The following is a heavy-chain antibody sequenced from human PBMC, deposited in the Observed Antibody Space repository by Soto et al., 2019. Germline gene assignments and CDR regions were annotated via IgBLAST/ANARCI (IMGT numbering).Heavy chain of an antibody. D-gene: IGHD3-10*01. CDR3: AKDRTLLWFGPDAFDI. CDR1: GFTFDDYA. V-gene: IGHV3-9*01. Sequence: PGGSLRLSCAASGFTFDDYAMHWVRQAPGKGLEWVSGISWNSGSIGYADSVKGRFTISRDNAKNSLYLQMNSLRAEDTALYYCAKDRTLLWFGPDAFDIWGQGTMVTVSS. CDR2: ISWNSGSI. J-gene: IGHJ3*02.